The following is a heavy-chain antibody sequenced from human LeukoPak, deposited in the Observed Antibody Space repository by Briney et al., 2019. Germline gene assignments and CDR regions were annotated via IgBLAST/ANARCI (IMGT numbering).Heavy chain of an antibody. D-gene: IGHD1-1*01. J-gene: IGHJ5*02. CDR2: IKQDGSEK. V-gene: IGHV3-7*01. CDR3: AREDEYSNWKNWFDP. CDR1: GFTFSSYW. Sequence: QSGGSLRLSCAASGFTFSSYWMSWVRQAPGKGLEWVANIKQDGSEKYYVDPVKGRFTISRDNAKNSLYLQMNSLRAEDTAVYYCAREDEYSNWKNWFDPWGQGTLVTVSS.